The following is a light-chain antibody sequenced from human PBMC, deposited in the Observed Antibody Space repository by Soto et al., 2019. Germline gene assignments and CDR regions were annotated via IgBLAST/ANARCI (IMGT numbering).Light chain of an antibody. CDR2: AAS. V-gene: IGKV1-6*01. J-gene: IGKJ3*01. CDR1: QGIRND. Sequence: AIPMTQSPSSLSASVGDRVTITCRASQGIRNDLDWFQQKPAKAPKLLIYAASNLQSGVPARFSGSGSGTDFTLTISSLQPEDFATYSCLQKYFYPFSFGPGTKVDIK. CDR3: LQKYFYPFS.